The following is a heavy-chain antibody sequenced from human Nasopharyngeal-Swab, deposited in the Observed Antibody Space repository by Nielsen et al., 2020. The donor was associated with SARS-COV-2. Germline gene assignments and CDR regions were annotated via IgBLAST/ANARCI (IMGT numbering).Heavy chain of an antibody. D-gene: IGHD2-2*01. CDR2: INHSGST. CDR1: GGSFSANY. Sequence: GSLRLSCAVSGGSFSANYWGWIRQPPGKGLEWIGEINHSGSTNYNPSLKSRVTISVDTSKSQFSLKLTSVIAADTSVYYCARGLSGVVPAPILGLGPYYYFYYMDVWGKGTTVTVSS. V-gene: IGHV4-34*01. CDR3: ARGLSGVVPAPILGLGPYYYFYYMDV. J-gene: IGHJ6*03.